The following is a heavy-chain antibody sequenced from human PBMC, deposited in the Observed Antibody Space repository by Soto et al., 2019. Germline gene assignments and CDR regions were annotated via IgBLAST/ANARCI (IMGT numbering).Heavy chain of an antibody. D-gene: IGHD2-2*01. J-gene: IGHJ5*02. CDR2: IHHSGST. CDR1: VGSIISNNW. CDR3: ARARQYCSSSSCYLDP. Sequence: SETLSLTCAVSVGSIISNNWCNWVRQPPGKGLEWIGEIHHSGSTNYNPSLKSRVTISVDKSKNQFSLKLNSVTAADTAVYYCARARQYCSSSSCYLDPWGQGTLVTVSS. V-gene: IGHV4-4*02.